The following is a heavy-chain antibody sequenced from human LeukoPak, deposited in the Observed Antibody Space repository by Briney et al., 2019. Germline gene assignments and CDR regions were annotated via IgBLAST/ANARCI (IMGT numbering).Heavy chain of an antibody. Sequence: PSETLSLTCTVSGGSISSSSYYWGWIRQPPGKGLEWIGEINHSGSTNYNPSLKSRVTISVDTSKNQFSLKLSSVTAADTAVYYCARGGGPGYSSSWYHESNFDYWGQGTLVTVPS. V-gene: IGHV4-39*07. J-gene: IGHJ4*02. CDR3: ARGGGPGYSSSWYHESNFDY. CDR2: INHSGST. D-gene: IGHD6-13*01. CDR1: GGSISSSSYY.